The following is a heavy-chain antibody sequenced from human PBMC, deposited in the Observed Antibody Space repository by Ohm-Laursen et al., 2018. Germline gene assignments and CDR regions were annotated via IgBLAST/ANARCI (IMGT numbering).Heavy chain of an antibody. J-gene: IGHJ3*02. D-gene: IGHD5-24*01. CDR1: GGSISSYF. V-gene: IGHV4-4*07. CDR3: ARENEMAAFDI. CDR2: IYISGST. Sequence: TLSLTCTVSGGSISSYFWSWIRQPAGKGLEWIGRIYISGSTNYNPSLRSRVSMSVDTSTVQFSLNLNSVTAADTAIYYCARENEMAAFDIWGQGTMVTVSS.